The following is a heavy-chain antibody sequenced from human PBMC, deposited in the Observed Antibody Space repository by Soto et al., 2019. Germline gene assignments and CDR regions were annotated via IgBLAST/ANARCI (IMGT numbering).Heavy chain of an antibody. Sequence: PSQTLSLTCAISGDSVSSNSAAWNWIRQSPSGGLEWLGRTYYRSKWYNDYAVSVKSRITINPDTAKNQFSLQLNSVTPEDTAVYYCARDVEMATMSTPAVGYYYYYGMDVWGQGTTVTVSS. CDR2: TYYRSKWYN. CDR3: ARDVEMATMSTPAVGYYYYYGMDV. CDR1: GDSVSSNSAA. J-gene: IGHJ6*02. V-gene: IGHV6-1*01. D-gene: IGHD5-12*01.